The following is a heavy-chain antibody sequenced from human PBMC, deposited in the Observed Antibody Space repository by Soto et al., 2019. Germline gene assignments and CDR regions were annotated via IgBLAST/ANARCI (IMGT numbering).Heavy chain of an antibody. Sequence: QVQLVQSGAEVKKPGASVKVSCKASGYTFTSYAMHWVRQAPGPRLEWMGWINAGNGNTKYSQKFQGRVTITRDTSASTAYMELSSLRSEDTAVYYCARDQGYSSSWTGAFDIWGQGTMVTVSS. J-gene: IGHJ3*02. D-gene: IGHD6-13*01. CDR2: INAGNGNT. CDR1: GYTFTSYA. V-gene: IGHV1-3*01. CDR3: ARDQGYSSSWTGAFDI.